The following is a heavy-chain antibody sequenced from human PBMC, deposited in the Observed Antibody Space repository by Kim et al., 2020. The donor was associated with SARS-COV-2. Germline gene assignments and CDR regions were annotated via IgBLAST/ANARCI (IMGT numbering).Heavy chain of an antibody. Sequence: ASVKVSCKASGYTFTGYYMHWVRQGPGQGLEWMGWINPNSGGTNYAQKFQGWVTMTRDTSISTAYMELSRLRSDDTAVYYCARAVRGVIIRAFYYFDYWGQGTLVTVSS. CDR1: GYTFTGYY. V-gene: IGHV1-2*04. CDR3: ARAVRGVIIRAFYYFDY. J-gene: IGHJ4*02. CDR2: INPNSGGT. D-gene: IGHD3-10*01.